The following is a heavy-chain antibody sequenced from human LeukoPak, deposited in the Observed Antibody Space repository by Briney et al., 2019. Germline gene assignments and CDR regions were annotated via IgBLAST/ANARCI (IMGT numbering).Heavy chain of an antibody. D-gene: IGHD6-13*01. CDR1: GGSISSYY. J-gene: IGHJ4*02. CDR2: IYYSGST. V-gene: IGHV4-59*08. Sequence: SETLSLTCTVSGGSISSYYWSWIRQPPGKGLKWIGYIYYSGSTNYNPSLKSRVTISVDTSKNQFSLKLSSVTAADTAVYYCARRGIRDYYFDYWGQGTLVTVSS. CDR3: ARRGIRDYYFDY.